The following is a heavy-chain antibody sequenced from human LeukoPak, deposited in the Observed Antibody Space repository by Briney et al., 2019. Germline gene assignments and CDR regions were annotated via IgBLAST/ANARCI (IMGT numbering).Heavy chain of an antibody. CDR2: INSDGSST. CDR3: ARRIAAAGTKGFDY. CDR1: GFTFSSYW. J-gene: IGHJ4*02. V-gene: IGHV3-74*01. Sequence: GGSLTLSCVASGFTFSSYWRHWVRQAPGEGLVWVSRINSDGSSTSYADSVKGRFTISRDNAKNTLYLQMNSLRAEDTAVYYCARRIAAAGTKGFDYWGQGTLVTVSS. D-gene: IGHD6-13*01.